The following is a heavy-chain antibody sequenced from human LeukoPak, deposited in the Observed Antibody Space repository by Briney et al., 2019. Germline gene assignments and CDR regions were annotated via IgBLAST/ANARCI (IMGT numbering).Heavy chain of an antibody. D-gene: IGHD2-21*02. J-gene: IGHJ4*02. CDR1: GFTLSGSV. Sequence: PGGSLKLSCGASGFTLSGSVMQWVRQASEKGLEWVGRIRSKDDSYATAYAASVKGRFTMSRDDSKNPAYLQMNSLTTEDTAVYYCARLWGDCGGDCYSHDYWGQGALVTVSS. CDR3: ARLWGDCGGDCYSHDY. CDR2: IRSKDDSYAT. V-gene: IGHV3-73*01.